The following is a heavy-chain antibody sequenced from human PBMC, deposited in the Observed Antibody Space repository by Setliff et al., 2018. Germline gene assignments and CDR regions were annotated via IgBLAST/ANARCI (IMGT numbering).Heavy chain of an antibody. CDR2: IHYGGST. CDR1: GGSISSNSHY. Sequence: SETLSLTCTVSGGSISSNSHYWGWIRQPPGKGLEWIGSIHYGGSTYYNPSLESRVTISVDTSKNQFSLKMTSVTAADTAVYYCARHGLHCTNGICPPPFDPWGQGTLVTVSS. CDR3: ARHGLHCTNGICPPPFDP. V-gene: IGHV4-39*01. D-gene: IGHD2-8*01. J-gene: IGHJ5*02.